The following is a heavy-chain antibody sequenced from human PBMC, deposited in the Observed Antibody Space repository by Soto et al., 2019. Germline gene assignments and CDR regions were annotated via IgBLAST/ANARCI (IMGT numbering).Heavy chain of an antibody. CDR1: GGTFSSYA. D-gene: IGHD3-3*01. CDR3: ARASRQGRDGDNYPRGDFYDDGMDV. J-gene: IGHJ6*02. V-gene: IGHV1-69*01. Sequence: QVQLVQSGAEVKKPGSSVKVSCKASGGTFSSYAISWVRQAPGQGLEWMGGIIPIFGTANYAQKFQGRVTITAEEATTTAYMELSSRRAEDTAVYYCARASRQGRDGDNYPRGDFYDDGMDVWGQGTTVTVSS. CDR2: IIPIFGTA.